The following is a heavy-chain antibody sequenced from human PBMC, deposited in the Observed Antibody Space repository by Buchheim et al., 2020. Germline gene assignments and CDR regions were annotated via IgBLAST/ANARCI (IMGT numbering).Heavy chain of an antibody. D-gene: IGHD2-21*02. V-gene: IGHV3-74*01. CDR3: ASAYCGGDCYSSWYFDL. CDR1: GFTFSSYC. Sequence: EVQLVESGGGLVQPGGSLRLSCAASGFTFSSYCMHWVRQAPGKGLVWVSRINSDGSSTSYADSVKGRSTISRANAKNTLYLQMNSLRAEDTAVYYCASAYCGGDCYSSWYFDLWGRGTL. CDR2: INSDGSST. J-gene: IGHJ2*01.